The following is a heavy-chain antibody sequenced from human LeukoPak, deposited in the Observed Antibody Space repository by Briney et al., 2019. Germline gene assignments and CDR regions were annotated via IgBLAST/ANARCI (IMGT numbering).Heavy chain of an antibody. J-gene: IGHJ4*02. D-gene: IGHD3-10*02. CDR1: GGSFSGYY. CDR3: VRALYVTIDY. Sequence: SETLSLTCAVYGGSFSGYYWSWIRQPPGKGLEWIGEINHSGSTNYNPSLKSRVTISLDTSNNQFSLKLSSVTAANAAVYYCVRALYVTIDYWGQGTLVTVSS. V-gene: IGHV4-34*01. CDR2: INHSGST.